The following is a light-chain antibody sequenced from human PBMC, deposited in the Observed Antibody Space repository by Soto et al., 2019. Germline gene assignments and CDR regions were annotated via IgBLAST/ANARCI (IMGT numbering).Light chain of an antibody. Sequence: EIVLTQSPGSLSLSPGERATLSCRASQSISSNKLAWYQHNPGQAPRLLIYGASKRATDIPDRFSGSGSGTDFTLTISRLEPADFAVYYCQQYGSSPPVTFGGGTKVDIK. CDR1: QSISSNK. CDR2: GAS. CDR3: QQYGSSPPVT. J-gene: IGKJ4*01. V-gene: IGKV3-20*01.